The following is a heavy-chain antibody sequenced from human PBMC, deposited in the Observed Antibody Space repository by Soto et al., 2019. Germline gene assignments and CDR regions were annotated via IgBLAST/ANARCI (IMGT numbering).Heavy chain of an antibody. Sequence: GGSLRLSCAASGFTFSNAWMNWVRLAPGKGLEWVGRIKSKTDGGTTDYAAPVKGRFTISRDDSKNTLYLQMNSLKTEDTAVYYCTTMRGGPVQYYYDSSGYYAPYYYYGMDVWGQGTTVTVSS. V-gene: IGHV3-15*07. CDR2: IKSKTDGGTT. J-gene: IGHJ6*02. CDR1: GFTFSNAW. D-gene: IGHD3-22*01. CDR3: TTMRGGPVQYYYDSSGYYAPYYYYGMDV.